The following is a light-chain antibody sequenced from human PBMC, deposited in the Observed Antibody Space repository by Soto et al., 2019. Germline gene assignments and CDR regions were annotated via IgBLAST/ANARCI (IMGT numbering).Light chain of an antibody. Sequence: EIVLTQSPGTLSLSPGERATLSCRASQSVSSSYLAWYQQKPGQAPRLLIYGASSRATGIPDRFSGSGSGKDFTLTISRLEPEDFAVYYCQQYGSSPRLTLGGGTKVDIK. V-gene: IGKV3-20*01. J-gene: IGKJ4*01. CDR2: GAS. CDR3: QQYGSSPRLT. CDR1: QSVSSSY.